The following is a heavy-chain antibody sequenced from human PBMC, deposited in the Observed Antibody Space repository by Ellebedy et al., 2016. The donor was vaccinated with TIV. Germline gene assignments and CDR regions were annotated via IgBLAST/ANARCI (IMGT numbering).Heavy chain of an antibody. Sequence: AASVKVSCKASGGTFSSYAISWVRQAPGQGLEWMGRIIPILGIANYAQKFQGRVTITADKSTSTAYMELSSLRSEDTAVYYCARTIRRAKNWNHGYYYGMDVWGQGTTVTVSS. D-gene: IGHD1-14*01. V-gene: IGHV1-69*04. CDR2: IIPILGIA. J-gene: IGHJ6*02. CDR3: ARTIRRAKNWNHGYYYGMDV. CDR1: GGTFSSYA.